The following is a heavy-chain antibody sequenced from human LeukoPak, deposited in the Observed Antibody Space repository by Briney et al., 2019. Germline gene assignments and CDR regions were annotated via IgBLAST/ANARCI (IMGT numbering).Heavy chain of an antibody. V-gene: IGHV3-11*04. J-gene: IGHJ3*01. CDR1: GFTVSSNY. CDR3: VREVPGIMVAFDL. CDR2: ISSSGSTI. Sequence: GGSLRLSCAASGFTVSSNYMSWVRQVPGKGLEWVSYISSSGSTIYYADSVKGRFTISRDNAQNSIYLQVNSLRADDTAVYYCVREVPGIMVAFDLWGQGTMLSVSS. D-gene: IGHD2-2*01.